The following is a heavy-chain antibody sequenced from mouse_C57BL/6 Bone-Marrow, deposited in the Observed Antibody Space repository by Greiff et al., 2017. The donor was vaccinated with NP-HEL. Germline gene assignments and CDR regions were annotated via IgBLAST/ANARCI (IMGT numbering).Heavy chain of an antibody. CDR2: IYPSDSET. CDR1: GYTFTSYW. V-gene: IGHV1-61*01. D-gene: IGHD1-1*01. J-gene: IGHJ3*01. CDR3: ARGASDYYGSTSFAY. Sequence: QVQLQQPGAELARPGSSVKLSCKASGYTFTSYWMDWVKQRPGQGLEWIGNIYPSDSETHYNQKFKDKATLTVDKSSSTAYMQLSSLTSEDSAVYYCARGASDYYGSTSFAYWGQGTLVTVSA.